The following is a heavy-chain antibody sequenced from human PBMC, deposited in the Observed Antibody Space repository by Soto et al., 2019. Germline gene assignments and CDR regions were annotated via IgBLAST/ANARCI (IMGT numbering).Heavy chain of an antibody. CDR3: AIQHPQDSSAWHN. CDR1: GYIFTNYW. D-gene: IGHD6-19*01. J-gene: IGHJ4*02. V-gene: IGHV5-51*01. Sequence: PGESLKFSYXASGYIFTNYWIGWVRQMPGKGLEWMGTIYPGDSDTRYSPSFQGQVTFSVDKSINTAYLHWTSLKASDTAIYYCAIQHPQDSSAWHNWGQGTLVTVSS. CDR2: IYPGDSDT.